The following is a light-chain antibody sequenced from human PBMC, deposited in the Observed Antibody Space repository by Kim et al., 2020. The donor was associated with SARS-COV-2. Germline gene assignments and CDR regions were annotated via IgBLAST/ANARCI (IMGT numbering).Light chain of an antibody. CDR3: QQSYRSPWT. V-gene: IGKV1-39*01. CDR2: AAS. J-gene: IGKJ1*01. CDR1: QSITSY. Sequence: ASVGDRVTITCRATQSITSYLNGYQQKPGKAPKLLIYAASTLQSGVPSRFSGSGSGTDFTLTISSLQAEDFATYYCQQSYRSPWTFGQGTKVDIK.